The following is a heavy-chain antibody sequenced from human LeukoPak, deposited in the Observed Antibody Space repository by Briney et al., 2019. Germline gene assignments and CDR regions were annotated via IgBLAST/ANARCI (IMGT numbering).Heavy chain of an antibody. J-gene: IGHJ3*02. D-gene: IGHD2-21*01. CDR1: GGSISSGSYY. CDR3: ARVQECCGAYDPVDAFDI. CDR2: IYTSGST. Sequence: SETLSLTCTVSGGSISSGSYYWSWIRQPAGKGLEWIGRIYTSGSTNYNPSLKSRVTISVDTSKNQFSLKLSSVTAADTAVYYCARVQECCGAYDPVDAFDIWGQGTMVTVSS. V-gene: IGHV4-61*02.